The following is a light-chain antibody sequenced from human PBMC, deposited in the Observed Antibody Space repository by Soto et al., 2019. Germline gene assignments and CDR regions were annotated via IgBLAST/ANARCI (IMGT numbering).Light chain of an antibody. Sequence: QSVLTQPASVSGSPGQSITISCTGTSSDVGSYNLVSWYQQHPGKAPKLMIYEGSKPPSGVSNRFSGSKSGNTASLTISGLQAEDDADYYCCSYAGSRTHVVFGGGTKVTVL. CDR1: SSDVGSYNL. V-gene: IGLV2-23*01. CDR3: CSYAGSRTHVV. CDR2: EGS. J-gene: IGLJ2*01.